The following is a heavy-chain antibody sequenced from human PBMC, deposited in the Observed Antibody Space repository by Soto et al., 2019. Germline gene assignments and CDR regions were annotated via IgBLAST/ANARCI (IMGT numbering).Heavy chain of an antibody. CDR3: TRGDWWELPTMDY. V-gene: IGHV3-73*01. D-gene: IGHD1-26*01. CDR2: IRSKANSYAT. CDR1: GFTFSGSA. J-gene: IGHJ4*02. Sequence: GGSLRLSCEASGFTFSGSAMHWVRQASGKGLEWVGRIRSKANSYATAYAASVKGRFTISRDDSKDTAYLQMNSLKTEDTAVYFCTRGDWWELPTMDYWGQGTLVTVSS.